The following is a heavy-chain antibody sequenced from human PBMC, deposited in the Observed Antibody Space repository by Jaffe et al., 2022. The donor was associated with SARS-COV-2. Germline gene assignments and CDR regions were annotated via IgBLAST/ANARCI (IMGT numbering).Heavy chain of an antibody. CDR2: IKSKTDGGTT. CDR3: TTDLGYYDSSDDHAIYYFDY. Sequence: EVQLVESGGGLVKPGGSLRLSCAASGFTFSNAWMSWVRQAPGKGLEWVGRIKSKTDGGTTDYAAPVKGRFTISRDDSKNTLYLQMNSLKTEDTAVYYCTTDLGYYDSSDDHAIYYFDYWGQGTLVTVSS. J-gene: IGHJ4*02. D-gene: IGHD3-22*01. CDR1: GFTFSNAW. V-gene: IGHV3-15*01.